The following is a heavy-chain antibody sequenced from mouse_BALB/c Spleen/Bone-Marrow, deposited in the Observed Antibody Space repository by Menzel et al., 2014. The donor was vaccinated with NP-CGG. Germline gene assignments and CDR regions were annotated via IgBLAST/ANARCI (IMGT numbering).Heavy chain of an antibody. Sequence: EVQLVESGGDLVKPGGSLKLSCAASVFTFSSYGMSWVRQTPDKRLEWVATISSGGSYTYYPDSVKGRFTISRDNAKNTLYLQMSSLKSEDTAMYYCARQTYYDYDGYFDYWGQGTTLTVSS. CDR2: ISSGGSYT. CDR3: ARQTYYDYDGYFDY. J-gene: IGHJ2*01. V-gene: IGHV5-6*01. CDR1: VFTFSSYG. D-gene: IGHD2-4*01.